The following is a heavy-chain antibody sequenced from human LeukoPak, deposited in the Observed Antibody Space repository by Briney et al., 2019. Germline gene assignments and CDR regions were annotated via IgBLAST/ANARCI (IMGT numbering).Heavy chain of an antibody. J-gene: IGHJ6*02. CDR3: ARNKAITAFFGMDV. CDR2: IAYGGTYT. D-gene: IGHD2/OR15-2a*01. CDR1: GLTFSDYA. Sequence: GTSLRLSCAASGLTFSDYAMHWVRQAPGKGLEWVAVIAYGGTYTHHADSLKGRFTISRDNSRDTLYLQINSLRPEDTALYYCARNKAITAFFGMDVWGQGTTIIVS. V-gene: IGHV3-30*03.